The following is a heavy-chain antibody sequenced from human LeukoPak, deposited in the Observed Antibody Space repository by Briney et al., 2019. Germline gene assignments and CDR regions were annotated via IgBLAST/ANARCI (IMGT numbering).Heavy chain of an antibody. CDR1: GGSFSSGSYY. Sequence: SETLSLTCTVSGGSFSSGSYYWSWIRQPPGKGLEWIGYIYYSGSTNYNPSLKSRVTISVDTSKNQFSLKLSSVTAADTAVYYCARDRYGGNGYTSYWYFDLWGRGTLVTVSS. J-gene: IGHJ2*01. CDR2: IYYSGST. V-gene: IGHV4-61*01. D-gene: IGHD4-23*01. CDR3: ARDRYGGNGYTSYWYFDL.